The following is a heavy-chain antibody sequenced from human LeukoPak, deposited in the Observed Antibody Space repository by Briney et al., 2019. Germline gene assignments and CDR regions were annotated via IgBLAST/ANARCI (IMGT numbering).Heavy chain of an antibody. J-gene: IGHJ4*02. Sequence: GESLKISCKGSGYSFTRYWIGWVRQMPGEGLEWMGIIYSGDSDTRYSPSFQGKVTISADKSISTAYLQWSRLKASDTAMYYCARGYYYDSSGYFFDYWGQGTLVTVSS. CDR3: ARGYYYDSSGYFFDY. V-gene: IGHV5-51*01. D-gene: IGHD3-22*01. CDR1: GYSFTRYW. CDR2: IYSGDSDT.